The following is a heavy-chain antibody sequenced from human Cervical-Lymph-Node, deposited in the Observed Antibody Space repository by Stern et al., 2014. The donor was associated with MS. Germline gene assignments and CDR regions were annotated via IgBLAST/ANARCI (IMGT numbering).Heavy chain of an antibody. J-gene: IGHJ4*02. CDR3: ARGREYYYGSGSYYPFDY. Sequence: QLQLQESGPGLVKPSQTLSLTCAISGDSVSSNSAAWNWIRQSPSRGLEWLGRTYYRSKWYNDYAVSVKSRITINPDTSKNQFSLQLNSVTPEDTAVYYCARGREYYYGSGSYYPFDYWGQGTLVTVSS. V-gene: IGHV6-1*01. CDR2: TYYRSKWYN. CDR1: GDSVSSNSAA. D-gene: IGHD3-10*01.